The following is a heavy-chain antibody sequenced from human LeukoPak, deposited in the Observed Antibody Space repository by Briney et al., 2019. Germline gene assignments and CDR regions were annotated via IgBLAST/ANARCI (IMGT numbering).Heavy chain of an antibody. CDR3: AKMSSSSSSDDY. CDR1: GFTFTSWS. V-gene: IGHV3-74*01. J-gene: IGHJ4*02. CDR2: IKGDGSIT. Sequence: GGSLRLSCAASGFTFTSWSLHWVRQAPGKGLVWVSRIKGDGSITNYADSVKGRFTISRDNAKNTLYLQMNSLGVKDTAVYFCAKMSSSSSSDDYWGQGTLVTVSS. D-gene: IGHD6-6*01.